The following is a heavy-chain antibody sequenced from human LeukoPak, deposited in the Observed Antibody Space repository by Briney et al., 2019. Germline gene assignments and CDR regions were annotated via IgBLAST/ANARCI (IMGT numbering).Heavy chain of an antibody. D-gene: IGHD6-13*01. CDR3: ARLPAPRYSSSWYEVWFDP. Sequence: SETLSLTCAVYGGSFSGYYWSWIRQHPGKGLEWIGYIYYSGSTYYNPSLKSRVTISVDTSKNQFSLKLSSVTAADTAVYYCARLPAPRYSSSWYEVWFDPWGQGTLVTVSS. CDR1: GGSFSGYY. CDR2: IYYSGST. V-gene: IGHV4-31*11. J-gene: IGHJ5*02.